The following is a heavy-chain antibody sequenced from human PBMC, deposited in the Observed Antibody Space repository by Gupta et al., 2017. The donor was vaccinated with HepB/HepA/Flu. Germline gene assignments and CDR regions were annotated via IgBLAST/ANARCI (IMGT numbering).Heavy chain of an antibody. V-gene: IGHV1-46*01. CDR3: AREVGAFDL. D-gene: IGHD3-16*01. CDR2: INPVDGGT. Sequence: QVQLVQSGSEVKKPGASVKVSCKASGYTFTSHFMPWVRQAPGQGLEWMGIINPVDGGTSYPQKFQGRVTMTRDTSTTTIYMELSSLISEDTGVYYCAREVGAFDLWGQGTLVTVSS. J-gene: IGHJ3*01. CDR1: GYTFTSHF.